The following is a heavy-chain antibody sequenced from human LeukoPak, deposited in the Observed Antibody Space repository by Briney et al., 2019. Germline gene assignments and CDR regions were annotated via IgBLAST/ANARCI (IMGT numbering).Heavy chain of an antibody. CDR2: VNPNSGNT. Sequence: ASVKVSCKASGYTFTSYDINWVRQATGQGLEWMGWVNPNSGNTGYPQRFQGRVTITRNTSISTAYMELSSLRSEDTAVYYCARFSGSYYGSGAFDIWGQGTIITVSS. V-gene: IGHV1-8*03. J-gene: IGHJ3*02. CDR1: GYTFTSYD. CDR3: ARFSGSYYGSGAFDI. D-gene: IGHD1-26*01.